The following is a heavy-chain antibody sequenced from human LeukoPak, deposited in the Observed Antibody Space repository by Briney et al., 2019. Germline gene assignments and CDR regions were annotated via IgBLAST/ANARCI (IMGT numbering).Heavy chain of an antibody. CDR2: ISSSGGTM. CDR3: ARVTHGGFDFDY. V-gene: IGHV3-11*04. D-gene: IGHD4-23*01. CDR1: GFTFDDFY. Sequence: GGSPRLSCAVSGFTFDDFYMSWIRQAPGKGLEWIAYISSSGGTMNFADSVKGRFTISRDNAKNSLSLQMNRLRVEDTAVYYCARVTHGGFDFDYWGQGTQVTVSS. J-gene: IGHJ4*02.